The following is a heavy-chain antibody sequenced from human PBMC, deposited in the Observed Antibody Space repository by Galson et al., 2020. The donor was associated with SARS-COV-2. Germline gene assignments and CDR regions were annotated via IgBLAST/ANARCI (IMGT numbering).Heavy chain of an antibody. V-gene: IGHV3-33*01. CDR3: ARGWNTYYYSYMDV. Sequence: GGSLRLSCEASGFTFGNYAMHWVRQAPGKGLEWVAVIWYDGSNQYYADSVKGRFTISRDNSKNVLFLQMNSLRAEDTAVYYCARGWNTYYYSYMDVWGSGTTVTVSS. CDR1: GFTFGNYA. CDR2: IWYDGSNQ. D-gene: IGHD1-1*01. J-gene: IGHJ6*03.